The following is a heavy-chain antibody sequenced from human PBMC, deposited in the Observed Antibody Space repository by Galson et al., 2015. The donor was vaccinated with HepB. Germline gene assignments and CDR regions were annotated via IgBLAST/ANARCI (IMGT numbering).Heavy chain of an antibody. CDR3: ARRDDLSNYDFWSGYYTLDY. CDR2: IIPILGIA. V-gene: IGHV1-69*10. J-gene: IGHJ4*02. D-gene: IGHD3-3*01. Sequence: SVKVSCKASGGTFSSYAISWVRQAPGQGLEWMGGIIPILGIANYAQKFQGRVTITADKSTSTAYKELSSLRSEDTAVYYCARRDDLSNYDFWSGYYTLDYWGQGTLVTVSS. CDR1: GGTFSSYA.